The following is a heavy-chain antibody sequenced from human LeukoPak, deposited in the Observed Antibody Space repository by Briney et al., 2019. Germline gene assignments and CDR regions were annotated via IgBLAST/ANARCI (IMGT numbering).Heavy chain of an antibody. V-gene: IGHV4-4*07. J-gene: IGHJ5*01. CDR1: GGSISSYY. D-gene: IGHD2-15*01. CDR3: ATGYGKLDS. CDR2: IYASGNI. Sequence: SETLSLTCTVSGGSISSYYWGWIRQPAGKGLEWIGRIYASGNINYNPSLKSRVTISVDTSKNQFSLKLSSVTAADTAVYYCATGYGKLDSWGQGTLVTVSS.